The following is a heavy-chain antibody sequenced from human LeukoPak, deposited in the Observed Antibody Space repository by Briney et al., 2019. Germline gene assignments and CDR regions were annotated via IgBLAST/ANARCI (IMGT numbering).Heavy chain of an antibody. CDR1: GFTLSGYW. D-gene: IGHD2-2*01. J-gene: IGHJ5*02. V-gene: IGHV3-7*02. CDR2: INRDGGQR. Sequence: GGSLRLSCAASGFTLSGYWMTWVRQGPGKGLEWVANINRDGGQRSYVDSVKGRFAISRDNAKNSLYLQMSSLKTEDTAVYYCASYVPAARGRWFDPWGQGTLVTVSS. CDR3: ASYVPAARGRWFDP.